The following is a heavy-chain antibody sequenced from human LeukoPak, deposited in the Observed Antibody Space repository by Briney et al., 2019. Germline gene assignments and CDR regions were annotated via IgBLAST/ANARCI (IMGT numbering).Heavy chain of an antibody. J-gene: IGHJ4*02. V-gene: IGHV4-59*01. CDR2: IYYSGST. CDR1: GGSISSYY. D-gene: IGHD1-26*01. Sequence: PSETLSLICTVSGGSISSYYWSWIRQPPGKGLEWIGYIYYSGSTNYNPSLKSRVTISVDTSKNQFSLKLSSVTAADTAVYYCARYSGSYSFDYWGKGTLVSVS. CDR3: ARYSGSYSFDY.